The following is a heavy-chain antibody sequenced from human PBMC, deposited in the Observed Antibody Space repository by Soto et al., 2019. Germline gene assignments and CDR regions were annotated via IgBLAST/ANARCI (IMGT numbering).Heavy chain of an antibody. CDR1: GFTFSSYA. D-gene: IGHD3-16*01. CDR3: AKEYVEVWGPLISYAFDY. J-gene: IGHJ4*02. Sequence: QPVGSLRLSCAASGFTFSSYAMSWVRQAPGKGLEWVAAISGSGGSTYYADSVKGRFTISRDNSKNTLYLQMNSLSAEDTAVYYCAKEYVEVWGPLISYAFDYWGQGTLVTVSS. V-gene: IGHV3-23*01. CDR2: ISGSGGST.